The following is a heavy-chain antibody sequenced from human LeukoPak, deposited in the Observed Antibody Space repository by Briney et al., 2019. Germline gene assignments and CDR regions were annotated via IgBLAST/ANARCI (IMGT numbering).Heavy chain of an antibody. D-gene: IGHD2-15*01. CDR2: INHSGST. J-gene: IGHJ4*02. V-gene: IGHV4-34*01. Sequence: PSETLSLTCAVYGGSFSGYYWSWIRQPPGKGLEWIGEINHSGSTNYNPSLKSRVTISVDASKNQFSLKLSSVIAADTAVYYCARGYCSGGSCYDYWGQGTLVTASS. CDR1: GGSFSGYY. CDR3: ARGYCSGGSCYDY.